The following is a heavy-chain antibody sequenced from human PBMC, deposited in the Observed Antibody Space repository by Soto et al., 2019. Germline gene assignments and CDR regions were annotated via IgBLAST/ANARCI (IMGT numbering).Heavy chain of an antibody. D-gene: IGHD2-15*01. Sequence: SVKVSCKASGGTFSSYAISWVRQAPGQGLEWMGGVIPIFGTANYAQKFQGRVTITADESTSTAYMELSSLRSEDTAVYYCASQSGGSAQAYDAFDIWGQGTMVTVSS. CDR1: GGTFSSYA. CDR3: ASQSGGSAQAYDAFDI. CDR2: VIPIFGTA. J-gene: IGHJ3*02. V-gene: IGHV1-69*13.